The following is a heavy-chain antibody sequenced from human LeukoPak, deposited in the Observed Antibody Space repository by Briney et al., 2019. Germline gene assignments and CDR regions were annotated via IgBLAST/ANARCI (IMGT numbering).Heavy chain of an antibody. J-gene: IGHJ4*02. D-gene: IGHD3-22*01. V-gene: IGHV3-21*01. CDR2: ISSSSYI. Sequence: GGSLRLSCAASGFTFSSYSMNWVRQAPGKGLEWVSSISSSSYIYYADSVKGRFTISRDNAKNSLYLQMNSLRAEDAAVYYCASGGNYYDSSGYYFEEYYFDYWGQGTLVTVSS. CDR1: GFTFSSYS. CDR3: ASGGNYYDSSGYYFEEYYFDY.